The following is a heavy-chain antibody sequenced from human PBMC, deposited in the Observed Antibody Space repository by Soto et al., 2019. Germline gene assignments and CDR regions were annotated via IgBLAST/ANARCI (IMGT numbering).Heavy chain of an antibody. CDR2: IYYSGGT. CDR3: AREGYSSGYYYYYGMDV. D-gene: IGHD3-22*01. CDR1: GGSISSYY. J-gene: IGHJ6*02. V-gene: IGHV4-59*01. Sequence: SETLSLTCTVSGGSISSYYWSWIRQPPGKGLEWIGYIYYSGGTNYNPSLKSRVTISVDTSKNQFSLKLSSVTAADTAVYYCAREGYSSGYYYYYGMDVWGQGTTVTVSS.